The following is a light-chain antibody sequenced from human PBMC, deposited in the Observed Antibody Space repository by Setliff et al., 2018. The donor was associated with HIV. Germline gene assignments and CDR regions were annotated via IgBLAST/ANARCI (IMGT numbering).Light chain of an antibody. V-gene: IGLV2-8*01. CDR3: SSYAGSNNYG. J-gene: IGLJ1*01. CDR2: EVS. Sequence: QSALTQPPSASGSPGQSFTISCTGTSSDVGGYNYVSWYQQHPGKAPKLMIYEVSKRPSGVPDRFSGSKSGNTASLTVSGLQAEDEADYYCSSYAGSNNYGVGTRTKV. CDR1: SSDVGGYNY.